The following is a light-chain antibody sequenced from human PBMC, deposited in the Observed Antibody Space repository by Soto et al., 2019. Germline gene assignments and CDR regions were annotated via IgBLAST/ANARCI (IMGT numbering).Light chain of an antibody. Sequence: QTVVTQEPSLTVSPGGTVTLTCASNTGAVTSGNYASWFQQKPGQAPRTLIYTTNNKHSWTPARFSGSLLGDKAALTVSGVQPEDEADYYCLLYYGGAPLVFGGGTKLTVL. CDR2: TTN. CDR3: LLYYGGAPLV. CDR1: TGAVTSGNY. J-gene: IGLJ3*02. V-gene: IGLV7-43*01.